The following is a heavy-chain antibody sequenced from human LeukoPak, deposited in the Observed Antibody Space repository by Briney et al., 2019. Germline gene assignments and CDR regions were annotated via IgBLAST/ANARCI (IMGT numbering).Heavy chain of an antibody. J-gene: IGHJ4*02. Sequence: GGSLRLSCAASGFTFSTYGMHWVRQAPGKGLEWVAFIRNDGTIKYYADSVKGRFTISRDNSKNTLYLQMNSLRAEDTAVYYCARGQRGAVAGNTIDYWGQGTLVTVSS. CDR1: GFTFSTYG. V-gene: IGHV3-30*02. D-gene: IGHD6-19*01. CDR2: IRNDGTIK. CDR3: ARGQRGAVAGNTIDY.